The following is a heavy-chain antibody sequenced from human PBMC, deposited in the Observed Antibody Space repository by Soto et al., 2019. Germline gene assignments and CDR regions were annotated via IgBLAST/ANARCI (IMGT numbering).Heavy chain of an antibody. CDR1: GYTFTSYG. J-gene: IGHJ4*02. CDR2: ISAYNGNT. D-gene: IGHD3-22*01. V-gene: IGHV1-18*01. CDR3: ARDKGSGYYDSRGSKLDY. Sequence: QVQLVQSGAEVKKPGASVKVSCKASGYTFTSYGISWVRQAPGHGLEWMGWISAYNGNTNYAQKLQGRVTMTTDTXTXHXXMELRSLRSDDPAVYYGARDKGSGYYDSRGSKLDYLGQGTLVTVSS.